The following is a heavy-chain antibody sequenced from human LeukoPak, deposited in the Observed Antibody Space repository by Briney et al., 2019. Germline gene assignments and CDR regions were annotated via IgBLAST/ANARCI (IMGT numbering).Heavy chain of an antibody. V-gene: IGHV3-9*01. Sequence: GGSLRLSCAASGFTFDDYAMHWVRQAPGKGLEWVSGSSWNSGSIGYADSVKGRFTISRDNAKNSLYLQMNSLRAEDTALYYCAKSTLLMVYAPDFDYWGQGTLVTVSS. J-gene: IGHJ4*02. CDR2: SSWNSGSI. CDR1: GFTFDDYA. CDR3: AKSTLLMVYAPDFDY. D-gene: IGHD2-8*01.